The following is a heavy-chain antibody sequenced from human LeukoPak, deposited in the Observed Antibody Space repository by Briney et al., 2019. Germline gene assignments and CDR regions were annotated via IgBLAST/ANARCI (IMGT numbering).Heavy chain of an antibody. J-gene: IGHJ5*02. Sequence: PSETLSLTCSVSGGSINSYYWSWIRQPAGKGLEWIVRIYTSGSTNYNHSLKSRVTMSVDTSKNQSSLKLSSVTAADTAVYYCAREGTGYYDSSGYYQGYNWFDPWGQGTLVTVSS. CDR1: GGSINSYY. CDR3: AREGTGYYDSSGYYQGYNWFDP. D-gene: IGHD3-22*01. V-gene: IGHV4-4*07. CDR2: IYTSGST.